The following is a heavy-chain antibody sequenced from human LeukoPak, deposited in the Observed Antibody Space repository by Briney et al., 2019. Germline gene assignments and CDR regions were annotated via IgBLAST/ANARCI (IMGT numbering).Heavy chain of an antibody. V-gene: IGHV3-21*01. J-gene: IGHJ4*02. D-gene: IGHD5-24*01. Sequence: GGSLRLSCAASGFTFSSYSMNWVRQAPGKGLEWVSSISSSSSYIYYADSVKGRFTISRDNAKNSLYLQMNSPRAEDTAVYYCARDLGMATIDWGQGTLVTVSS. CDR1: GFTFSSYS. CDR3: ARDLGMATID. CDR2: ISSSSSYI.